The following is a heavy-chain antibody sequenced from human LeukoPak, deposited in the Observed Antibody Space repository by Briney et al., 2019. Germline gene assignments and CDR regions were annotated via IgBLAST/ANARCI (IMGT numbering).Heavy chain of an antibody. CDR2: IGPTGSDR. J-gene: IGHJ4*02. D-gene: IGHD1-14*01. CDR1: GLTFSTSG. Sequence: GRSLRLSCTASGLTFSTSGFNWVRQAPGKGLEWVASIGPTGSDRYHADSIKGRFTISRDNANNFLYLQMNSLRAEDTAVYYCATETNGRHYDYWGQGTLLTVSS. CDR3: ATETNGRHYDY. V-gene: IGHV3-21*06.